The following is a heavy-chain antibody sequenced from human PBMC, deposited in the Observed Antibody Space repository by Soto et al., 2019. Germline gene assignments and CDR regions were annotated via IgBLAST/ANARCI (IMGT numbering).Heavy chain of an antibody. J-gene: IGHJ4*02. Sequence: QVQLVESGGGVVQPGRSLRLSCAASGLTFSSYGMHWVRQAPGKGLDWVALIWYDGSNKYYGDSVKGRFTISRDNSKNSLYLKMNSLRAEDTAVYYCARDYGSGMDCWGQGTLVTVSS. V-gene: IGHV3-33*01. D-gene: IGHD3-10*01. CDR2: IWYDGSNK. CDR1: GLTFSSYG. CDR3: ARDYGSGMDC.